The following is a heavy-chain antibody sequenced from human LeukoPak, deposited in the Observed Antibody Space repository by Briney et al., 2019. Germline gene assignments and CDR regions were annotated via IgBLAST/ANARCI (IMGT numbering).Heavy chain of an antibody. CDR1: GFTFSSYN. D-gene: IGHD2-15*01. Sequence: GGSLRLSCAASGFTFSSYNMNWVRQTPGQGLEWVSSITSGSSHIYYADSVKGRFTISRDNARNSLYLQMNSLRAEDTAVYYCARDHELYCSGGSCSRMDVWGKGTTVTISS. CDR3: ARDHELYCSGGSCSRMDV. V-gene: IGHV3-21*01. CDR2: ITSGSSHI. J-gene: IGHJ6*03.